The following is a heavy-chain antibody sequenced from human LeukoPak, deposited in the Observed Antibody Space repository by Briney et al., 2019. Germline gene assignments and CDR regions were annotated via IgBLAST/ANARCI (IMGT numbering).Heavy chain of an antibody. CDR1: RFTFTTYW. J-gene: IGHJ4*02. V-gene: IGHV3-74*01. Sequence: GGSLRLSCAASRFTFTTYWMHWVRQVPGKGLVWVARIKGDGSSTRHADSTKGRFTISRDNAKNTLYLQMNSLRAEDTAVYYCAKGTPRFDGGNSRFDYWGQGTLVTVSS. CDR2: IKGDGSST. D-gene: IGHD4-23*01. CDR3: AKGTPRFDGGNSRFDY.